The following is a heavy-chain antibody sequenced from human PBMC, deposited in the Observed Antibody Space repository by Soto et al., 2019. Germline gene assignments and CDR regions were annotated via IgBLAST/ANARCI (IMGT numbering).Heavy chain of an antibody. J-gene: IGHJ4*02. D-gene: IGHD4-4*01. Sequence: GGSLRLSCAASGFTFSSHAMNWVRQAPGKGLEWVALIWNAGNNKYYADAGSVKGRFTISRDNSRNTLYLEINNARADDTAVYYCVRGPDYSSFGYFDSGGQGILVTVSS. CDR3: VRGPDYSSFGYFDS. V-gene: IGHV3-33*01. CDR2: IWNAGNNK. CDR1: GFTFSSHA.